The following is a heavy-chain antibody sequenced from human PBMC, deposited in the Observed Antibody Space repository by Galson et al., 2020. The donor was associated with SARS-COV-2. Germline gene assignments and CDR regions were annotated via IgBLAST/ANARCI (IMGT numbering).Heavy chain of an antibody. CDR3: ARDEGIRGYNYGRLYYGMDV. D-gene: IGHD5-18*01. CDR1: GFPFSTYS. J-gene: IGHJ6*02. CDR2: ISTSSSYT. V-gene: IGHV3-21*01. Sequence: NSGGSLRLSCAASGFPFSTYSMNWVRLAPGKGLEWVSSISTSSSYTYYVDSVKGRFSISRDNPRNSLYLQMNSLRAEDTAVYYCARDEGIRGYNYGRLYYGMDVWGQGTTVTISS.